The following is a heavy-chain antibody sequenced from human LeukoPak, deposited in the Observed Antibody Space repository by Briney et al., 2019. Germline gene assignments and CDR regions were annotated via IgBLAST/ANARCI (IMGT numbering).Heavy chain of an antibody. D-gene: IGHD1-26*01. V-gene: IGHV3-11*01. CDR2: ISSSGNTR. J-gene: IGHJ4*02. CDR1: GFTFSDDY. CDR3: ARSAVGATLH. Sequence: GGTLRLSCAASGFTFSDDYMSWIRQAPGKGLEWVSHISSSGNTRYYADSVKGRFTISRDNAKNSLYLQMNSLRAEDTAVYYCARSAVGATLHWGQGTLVTVSS.